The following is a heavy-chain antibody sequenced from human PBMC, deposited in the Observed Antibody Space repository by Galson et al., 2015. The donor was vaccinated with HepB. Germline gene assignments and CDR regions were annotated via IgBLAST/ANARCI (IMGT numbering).Heavy chain of an antibody. D-gene: IGHD3-22*01. CDR1: GYTFTSYG. CDR2: INPYNGDT. V-gene: IGHV1-18*04. CDR3: AREFFYDSAGSPFPDH. Sequence: SVKVSCKASGYTFTSYGISWVRQAPGQGLEWMGWINPYNGDTNYAHNLQGRVTMTTDTSTSTAYMDLRSLRSDDTAMYYCAREFFYDSAGSPFPDHWGQGTLVTVSS. J-gene: IGHJ4*02.